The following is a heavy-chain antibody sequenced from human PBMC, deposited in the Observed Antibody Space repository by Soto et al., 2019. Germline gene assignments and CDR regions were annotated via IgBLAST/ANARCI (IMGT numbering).Heavy chain of an antibody. Sequence: QVQLVQSGAEVKKPGSSVKVSCKASGGTFSSYTISWVRQAPGQGLEWMGRIIPILGIANYAQKFQGRVTITADKATSTAYMERSSLRSADTAVYYCAMEYCSSTSCYRDYWGQGTLVTVSS. J-gene: IGHJ4*02. CDR2: IIPILGIA. CDR1: GGTFSSYT. D-gene: IGHD2-2*02. V-gene: IGHV1-69*02. CDR3: AMEYCSSTSCYRDY.